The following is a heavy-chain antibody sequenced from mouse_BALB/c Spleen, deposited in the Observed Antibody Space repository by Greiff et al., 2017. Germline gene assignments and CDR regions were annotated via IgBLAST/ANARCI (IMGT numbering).Heavy chain of an antibody. D-gene: IGHD2-3*01. J-gene: IGHJ3*01. CDR2: ISSGSSTI. V-gene: IGHV5-17*02. CDR1: GFTFSSFG. Sequence: EVQLQESGGGLVQPGGSRKLSCAASGFTFSSFGMHWVRQAPEKGLEWVAYISSGSSTIYYADTVKGRFTISRDNPKNTLFLQMTSLRSEDTTMYYCARSDGYSAWFAYWGQGTLVTVSA. CDR3: ARSDGYSAWFAY.